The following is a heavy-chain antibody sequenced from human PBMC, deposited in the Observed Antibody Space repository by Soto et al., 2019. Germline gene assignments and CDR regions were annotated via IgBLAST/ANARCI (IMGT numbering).Heavy chain of an antibody. CDR3: ARDPVRLTHFDY. CDR2: IYYMGRT. V-gene: IGHV4-59*01. J-gene: IGHJ4*02. D-gene: IGHD2-15*01. CDR1: DSISTYY. Sequence: SETLSLTCTVDSISTYYWNWIRQSPGKGLEWIGYIYYMGRTNYNPSFRSRVTMSIDTSRNQFSLKLRSVTAADTAVYYCARDPVRLTHFDYWGQGALVTVSS.